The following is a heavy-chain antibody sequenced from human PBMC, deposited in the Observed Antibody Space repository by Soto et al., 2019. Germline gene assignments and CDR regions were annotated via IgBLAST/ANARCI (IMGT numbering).Heavy chain of an antibody. CDR3: ARDAPPFDY. CDR1: GGSISTYY. CDR2: IYSRGST. V-gene: IGHV4-4*07. Sequence: QVQLQESGPGVVKTSETLSLICNVSGGSISTYYWSWVRQPAGKGLEWIGRIYSRGSTVYNPSLQSRVSMSIDTSKNQFSLQLESVTAAGTAIYYCARDAPPFDYWGRGTLVTVSS. J-gene: IGHJ4*02.